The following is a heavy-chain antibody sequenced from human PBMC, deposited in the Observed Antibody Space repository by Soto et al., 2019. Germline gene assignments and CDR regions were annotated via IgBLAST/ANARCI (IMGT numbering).Heavy chain of an antibody. CDR1: GFSLTTDRVG. CDR2: IYWDDSK. D-gene: IGHD1-26*01. V-gene: IGHV2-5*02. Sequence: QITLKESGPTLVKPTQTLTLTCTFSGFSLTTDRVGVGWIRQPPGEALEWLAVIYWDDSKTYRPSLESRLTTTKDTSKTPVALTLTTLASLDTATYYCAHAYGGRSLYWGQGTLVTVSS. CDR3: AHAYGGRSLY. J-gene: IGHJ4*02.